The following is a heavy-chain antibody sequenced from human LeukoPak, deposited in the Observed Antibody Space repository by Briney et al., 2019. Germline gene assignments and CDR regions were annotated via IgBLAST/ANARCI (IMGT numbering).Heavy chain of an antibody. Sequence: PLETLSLTCTVSGGSISSGDYYWSWIRQPPGKGLEWIGYIYYSWSTYYNPSLKSRVTISVDTSKNQFSLKLSSVTAADTAVYYCARGYRGIVVVPAAISAFDIWGQGTMVTVSS. CDR2: IYYSWST. CDR1: GGSISSGDYY. D-gene: IGHD2-2*02. J-gene: IGHJ3*02. V-gene: IGHV4-30-4*08. CDR3: ARGYRGIVVVPAAISAFDI.